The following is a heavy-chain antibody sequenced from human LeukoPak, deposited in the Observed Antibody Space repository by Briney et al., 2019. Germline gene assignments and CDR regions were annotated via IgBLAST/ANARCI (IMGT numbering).Heavy chain of an antibody. CDR1: GFTFSSYT. CDR3: ARTANFTAGYYIDY. CDR2: ISGSSKHK. J-gene: IGHJ4*02. Sequence: GGSLRLSCAASGFTFSSYTMNWVRQAPGKGLEWVSSISGSSKHKYYADSVKGRFTISRDNAKNSLYLQMTRLRAEDPAVYYCARTANFTAGYYIDYWGKGTLVTVSS. V-gene: IGHV3-21*01. D-gene: IGHD5-18*01.